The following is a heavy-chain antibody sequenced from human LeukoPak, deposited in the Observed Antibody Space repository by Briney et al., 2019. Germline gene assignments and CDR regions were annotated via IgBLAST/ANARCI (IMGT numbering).Heavy chain of an antibody. CDR3: AKFGSSWNIRFDY. CDR2: IKQDGSEK. J-gene: IGHJ4*02. Sequence: GGSLRLSCAASRFTFSSYWMSWVRQAPGKGLEWVANIKQDGSEKYYVDSVKGRFTISGDNAKNSLYLQMNSLRAEDTAVYYCAKFGSSWNIRFDYWGQGTLVTVSS. V-gene: IGHV3-7*03. D-gene: IGHD6-13*01. CDR1: RFTFSSYW.